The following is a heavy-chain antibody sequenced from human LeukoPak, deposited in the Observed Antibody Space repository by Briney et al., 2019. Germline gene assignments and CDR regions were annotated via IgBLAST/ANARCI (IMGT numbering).Heavy chain of an antibody. CDR3: ARGYDFWSGYYPFDY. D-gene: IGHD3-3*01. V-gene: IGHV3-30-3*01. Sequence: QAGGSLRLSCAASGFTFSSYAMHWVRQAPGKGLEWVAVISYDGSNKYYADSVKGRFTISRDNSKNTLYLQMNSLRAEDTAVYYCARGYDFWSGYYPFDYWGQGTLVTVSS. CDR1: GFTFSSYA. J-gene: IGHJ4*02. CDR2: ISYDGSNK.